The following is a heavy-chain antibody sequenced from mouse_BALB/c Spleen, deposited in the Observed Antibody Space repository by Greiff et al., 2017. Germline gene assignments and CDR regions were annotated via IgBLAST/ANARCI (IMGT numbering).Heavy chain of an antibody. V-gene: IGHV5-6-2*01. J-gene: IGHJ4*01. CDR3: ARPGNYYAMDY. Sequence: EVKLMESGGGLVKLGGSLKLSCAASGFTFSSYYMSWVRQTPEKRLELVAAINSNGGSTYYPDTVKGRFTISRDNAKNTLYLQMSSLKSEDTALYYCARPGNYYAMDYWGQGTSVTVSS. CDR2: INSNGGST. D-gene: IGHD2-1*01. CDR1: GFTFSSYY.